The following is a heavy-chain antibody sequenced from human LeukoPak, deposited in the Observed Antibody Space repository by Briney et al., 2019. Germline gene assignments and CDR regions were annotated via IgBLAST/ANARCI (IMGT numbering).Heavy chain of an antibody. CDR1: GYTFSSYS. V-gene: IGHV3-21*01. CDR2: ISVRSNYI. Sequence: GRSLRLSCAASGYTFSSYSINSVRQAPGKGLEWVSSISVRSNYIYYADSGRGRFRISRDDARDSLYLQMNSLRAEDTAVYYCVRLRRNSDTSGFYYYYDFWGQGTLVTVSS. CDR3: VRLRRNSDTSGFYYYYDF. J-gene: IGHJ4*02. D-gene: IGHD3-22*01.